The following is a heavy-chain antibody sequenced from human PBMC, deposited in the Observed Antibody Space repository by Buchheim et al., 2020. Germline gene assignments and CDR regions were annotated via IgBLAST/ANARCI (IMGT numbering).Heavy chain of an antibody. CDR2: ISSSGTTI. CDR1: RFTFSNYG. J-gene: IGHJ4*02. Sequence: EVQLVDSGGGLVQPGGSLRLSCAASRFTFSNYGMNWVRQAPGKGLEWVSYISSSGTTIYYADSMKGRFTISRDNAKNSLYLQMNSLRAEDTAVYYCARCGSGYYWYYFDYWGQGTL. D-gene: IGHD3-22*01. CDR3: ARCGSGYYWYYFDY. V-gene: IGHV3-48*03.